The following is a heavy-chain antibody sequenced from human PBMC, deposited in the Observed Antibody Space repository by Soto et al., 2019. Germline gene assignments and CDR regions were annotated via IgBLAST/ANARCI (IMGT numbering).Heavy chain of an antibody. V-gene: IGHV3-21*06. CDR1: GFTFSDYT. D-gene: IGHD4-4*01. CDR3: ARVSDDSTPEY. J-gene: IGHJ4*02. CDR2: ISVSGTFI. Sequence: GGSLRLSCAVSGFTFSDYTMNWVRQAPGKGLQWVSSISVSGTFIYYADSVKGRFTISRDNARNSLHLQMKSLRADDSAIYYCARVSDDSTPEYWGQGTLVTVSS.